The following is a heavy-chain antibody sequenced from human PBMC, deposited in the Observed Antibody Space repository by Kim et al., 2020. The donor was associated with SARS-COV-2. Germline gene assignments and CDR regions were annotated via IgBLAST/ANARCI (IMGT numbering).Heavy chain of an antibody. J-gene: IGHJ2*01. Sequence: SETLSLTCTVSGGSISSYYWSWIRQPPGKGLEWIGDIYYSGSTNYNPSLKSRVTISVDTSKNQFSLKLSSVTAADTAVYYCARQKGARTSYYDYVWGSYPGSNGYWSSELGGRGTLGTASS. CDR1: GGSISSYY. CDR2: IYYSGST. D-gene: IGHD3-16*02. CDR3: ARQKGARTSYYDYVWGSYPGSNGYWSSEL. V-gene: IGHV4-59*08.